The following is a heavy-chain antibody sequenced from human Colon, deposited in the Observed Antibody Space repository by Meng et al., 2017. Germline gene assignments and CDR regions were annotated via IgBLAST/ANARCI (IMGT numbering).Heavy chain of an antibody. CDR2: IHYSGSR. V-gene: IGHV4-61*01. J-gene: IGHJ4*02. D-gene: IGHD3-10*01. CDR1: GGSVSSASYY. CDR3: ARFYGSGTFEVHDY. Sequence: VQRQVAAPGLVRPSDTLSLPCNVSGGSVSSASYYWSWIRQPPGKGLEWIGLIHYSGSRNYNPSPKSRVTMSVDTSKNQVSLRLTSVTAADTAVYYCARFYGSGTFEVHDYWGQGTLVTVSS.